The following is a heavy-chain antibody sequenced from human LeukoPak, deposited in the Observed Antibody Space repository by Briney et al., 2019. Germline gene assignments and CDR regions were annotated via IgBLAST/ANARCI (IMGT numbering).Heavy chain of an antibody. CDR1: VVSINSATSY. CDR2: VYYTGST. J-gene: IGHJ5*02. CDR3: ARDIPRYCSSSSCSVIGGGHNWFDP. D-gene: IGHD2-2*01. V-gene: IGHV4-39*02. Sequence: SETLSLTCTVSVVSINSATSYWGWIRQPPGKGLEWIGNVYYTGSTFYNPSLKSRLTISVDTSKKQFSLKLTSVTAADTAVYYCARDIPRYCSSSSCSVIGGGHNWFDPWAREPWSPSPQ.